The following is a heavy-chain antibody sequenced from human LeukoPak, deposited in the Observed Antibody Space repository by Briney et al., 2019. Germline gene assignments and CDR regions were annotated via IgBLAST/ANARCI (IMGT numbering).Heavy chain of an antibody. V-gene: IGHV3-21*01. CDR1: GFTFSNYS. D-gene: IGHD1-1*01. CDR3: ARDSRTTGTTSGYFDY. Sequence: GGSLRLSCAASGFTFSNYSLNWVRQAPGKGLEWVSSISSSSSDIYYAVSVKGRFTISRDNAKNSLYLQMNSLRAEDTAVYYCARDSRTTGTTSGYFDYWGQGTLVTVSS. CDR2: ISSSSSDI. J-gene: IGHJ4*02.